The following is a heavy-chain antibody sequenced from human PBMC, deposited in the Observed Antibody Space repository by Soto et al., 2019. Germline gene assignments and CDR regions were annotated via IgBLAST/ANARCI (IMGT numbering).Heavy chain of an antibody. J-gene: IGHJ3*02. CDR2: ISSSSTI. V-gene: IGHV3-48*02. Sequence: GGSLRLSCAASGFTCSSYSMNWVRQAPGKGLEWVSYISSSSTIYYADSVKGRFTISRDNAKNSLYLQMNSLRDEDTAVYYCARDDIVATIWSRGDAFDIWGQGTMVTVSS. CDR3: ARDDIVATIWSRGDAFDI. CDR1: GFTCSSYS. D-gene: IGHD5-12*01.